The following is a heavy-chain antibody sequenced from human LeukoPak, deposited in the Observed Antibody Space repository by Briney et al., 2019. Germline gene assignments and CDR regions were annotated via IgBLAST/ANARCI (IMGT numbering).Heavy chain of an antibody. CDR1: GYTFTGYY. CDR3: ARDYFTANHY. J-gene: IGHJ4*02. V-gene: IGHV1-2*02. Sequence: GASVKVSCKASGYTFTGYYIHGVRQAPGQGVEWMGWINPNSGGTNYAQKFQGRVTMTRDTSISTAYMELSRLKSDDTAVYYWARDYFTANHYWGQGTLATVSS. CDR2: INPNSGGT. D-gene: IGHD2-21*02.